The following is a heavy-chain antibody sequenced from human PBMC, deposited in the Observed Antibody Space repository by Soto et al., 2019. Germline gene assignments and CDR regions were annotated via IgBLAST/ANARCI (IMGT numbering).Heavy chain of an antibody. D-gene: IGHD6-13*01. CDR2: INAGNGNT. CDR3: LREGYSTSWFDP. J-gene: IGHJ5*02. Sequence: QVQLVQSGAEEKKPGDSVKVSCKASGYSFTRFAMHWVRQAPGQGLEWMGWINAGNGNTKYSQKFQGRVTITRDTSASTAYMELSSLRSEDTAVYYCLREGYSTSWFDPWGQGTLVTVSS. V-gene: IGHV1-3*05. CDR1: GYSFTRFA.